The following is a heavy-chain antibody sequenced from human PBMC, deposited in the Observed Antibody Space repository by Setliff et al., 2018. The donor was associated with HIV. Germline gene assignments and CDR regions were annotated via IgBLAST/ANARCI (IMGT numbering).Heavy chain of an antibody. Sequence: PGGSLRLSCTASGLTVSGNYMGWVRQAPGKGLEWVSVIYSDGSNTYYADSVKGRFTISRDNSKNTLSLQMNSLRVEDTAVYYCARSGGIGNYNWDVWGKGTTVTVSS. D-gene: IGHD3-16*01. CDR2: IYSDGSNT. J-gene: IGHJ6*03. V-gene: IGHV3-66*01. CDR1: GLTVSGNY. CDR3: ARSGGIGNYNWDV.